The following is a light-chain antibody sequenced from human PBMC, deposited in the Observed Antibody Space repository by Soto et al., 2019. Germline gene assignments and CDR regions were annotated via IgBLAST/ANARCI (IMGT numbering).Light chain of an antibody. V-gene: IGKV1-9*01. CDR2: AAS. CDR3: QQLNNYPIT. CDR1: QGISSS. J-gene: IGKJ5*01. Sequence: DIPLTQSPSFLSASVGDRVTITCRASQGISSSFAWYQQKPGKAPKLLIYAASTLQSGVPSRFSGSGSGTEFTLTISSLQPEDFATYYCQQLNNYPITFGQGTRLEIK.